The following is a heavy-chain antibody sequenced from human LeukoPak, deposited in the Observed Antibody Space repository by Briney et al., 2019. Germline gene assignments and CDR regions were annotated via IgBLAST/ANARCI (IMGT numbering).Heavy chain of an antibody. V-gene: IGHV4-39*07. D-gene: IGHD3-10*01. CDR2: IYYSGST. CDR3: ARGSGSEFDY. CDR1: GGSISSSSYY. Sequence: SETLSLTCTVSGGSISSSSYYWGWIRQPPGKGLEWIGSIYYSGSTYYNPSLKSRVTISVDTSKNQFSLKLSSVTAADTAVYYCARGSGSEFDYWGQGTLVTVSS. J-gene: IGHJ4*02.